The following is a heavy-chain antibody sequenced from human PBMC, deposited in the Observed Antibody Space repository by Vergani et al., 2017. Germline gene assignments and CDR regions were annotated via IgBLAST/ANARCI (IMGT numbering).Heavy chain of an antibody. V-gene: IGHV1-69*01. CDR1: GGTFSSYA. J-gene: IGHJ5*02. D-gene: IGHD1-1*01. CDR3: AGDLVHDNRNDEGHWFDP. CDR2: IIPIFGTA. Sequence: QVQLVQSGAEVKKPGSSVKVSCKASGGTFSSYAISWVRQAPGQGLEWMGGIIPIFGTANYAQKFQGRVTITADESTSTAYMELSSLRSEDTAVYYCAGDLVHDNRNDEGHWFDPWGQGTLVTVSS.